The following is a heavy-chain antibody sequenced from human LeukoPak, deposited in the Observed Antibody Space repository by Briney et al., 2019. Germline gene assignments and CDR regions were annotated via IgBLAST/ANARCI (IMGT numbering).Heavy chain of an antibody. V-gene: IGHV3-7*01. Sequence: GGSLRLSCAASGFRFNIYWMSWVRQAPGKGLEWVANIKEDGSEKYYVDSVKGRFTISRDNAKNSLYLQMNSLRAEDTALYYCARDWRPLVATAGADSDYWGQGTLDTVSS. CDR3: ARDWRPLVATAGADSDY. CDR2: IKEDGSEK. CDR1: GFRFNIYW. J-gene: IGHJ4*02. D-gene: IGHD5-12*01.